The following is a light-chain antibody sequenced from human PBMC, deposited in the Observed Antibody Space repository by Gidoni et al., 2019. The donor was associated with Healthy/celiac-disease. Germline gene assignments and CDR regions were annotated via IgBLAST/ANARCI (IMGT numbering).Light chain of an antibody. V-gene: IGKV1-5*03. Sequence: DIQITQSPSTLSASVGDRVTITCRASQSISSWVAWYQQKPGNAPKLLIYKASSLESGVPSRFSGSGSGTEFTLTISSLQPDDFATYYCQQYNSYSWTFGQGTKVEIK. CDR2: KAS. CDR3: QQYNSYSWT. CDR1: QSISSW. J-gene: IGKJ1*01.